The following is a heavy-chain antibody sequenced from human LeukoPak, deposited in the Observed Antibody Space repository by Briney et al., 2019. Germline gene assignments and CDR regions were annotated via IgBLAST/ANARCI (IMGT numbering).Heavy chain of an antibody. CDR1: GFTFSSYA. J-gene: IGHJ4*02. V-gene: IGHV3-23*01. CDR2: ISGSGGST. Sequence: SGGSLRLSCAASGFTFSSYAMSWVRQAPGKGLEWVSAISGSGGSTYYADSVKGRFTISRDNSKNTLYLQMNSLRAEDTAVYYCAKDRGCSGWYEGPCGYFDYWGQGTLVTVSS. CDR3: AKDRGCSGWYEGPCGYFDY. D-gene: IGHD6-19*01.